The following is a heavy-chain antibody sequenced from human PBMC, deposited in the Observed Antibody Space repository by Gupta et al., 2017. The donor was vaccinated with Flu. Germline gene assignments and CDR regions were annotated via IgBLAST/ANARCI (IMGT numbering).Heavy chain of an antibody. V-gene: IGHV3-30*03. CDR3: ARDQREYCSGGDCYPQILDF. D-gene: IGHD2-15*01. J-gene: IGHJ4*02. CDR2: ISYDGSYK. Sequence: QVQLVESGGGVVQSGRSLRLSCAASGFIFSYYGIHWVRQAPGKGLEWVAVISYDGSYKYYGDSVKGRFTISRDNSKNTLYLQMNSLRPDDTAVYYCARDQREYCSGGDCYPQILDFWGQGSLVTVSP. CDR1: GFIFSYYG.